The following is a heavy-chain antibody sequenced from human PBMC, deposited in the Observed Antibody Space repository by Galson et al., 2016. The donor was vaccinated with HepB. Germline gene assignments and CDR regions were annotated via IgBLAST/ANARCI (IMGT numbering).Heavy chain of an antibody. J-gene: IGHJ1*01. V-gene: IGHV3-48*03. D-gene: IGHD3/OR15-3a*01. CDR2: ISGGGETT. Sequence: SLRLSCAASGFSFSNYEMNWVRQAPGKGLEWVAYISGGGETTYYADSVRGRFTISRDNARDSVFLQMTSLSVEDTARYYCARDALGTLDLTTWGQGTLVSVSS. CDR3: ARDALGTLDLTT. CDR1: GFSFSNYE.